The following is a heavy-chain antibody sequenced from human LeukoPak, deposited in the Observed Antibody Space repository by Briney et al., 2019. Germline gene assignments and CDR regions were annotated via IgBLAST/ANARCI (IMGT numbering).Heavy chain of an antibody. J-gene: IGHJ4*02. CDR1: GYGFTSFW. CDR2: IYPGDSDT. D-gene: IGHD6-13*01. V-gene: IGHV5-51*01. CDR3: ARDLGLESSSWSGDY. Sequence: GESLQISCKGSGYGFTSFWIGWVRQMPGKGLEWMGIIYPGDSDTRYSPSFQGQVTMSADKSINTAYLQWISLKASDTAMYYCARDLGLESSSWSGDYWGQGTLVTVSS.